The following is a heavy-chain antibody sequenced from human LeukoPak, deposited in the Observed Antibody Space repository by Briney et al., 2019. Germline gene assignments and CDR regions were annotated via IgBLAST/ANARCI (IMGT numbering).Heavy chain of an antibody. CDR2: ISSRSGSSI. CDR3: ARVGYSGSPGDY. Sequence: GGSLRLSCAASGFTFGDYYMTWIRQAPGKGLEGVSYISSRSGSSIYYGDSVKGRFTVSRDNAKNSLYLQLNSLRGEDTAVYYCARVGYSGSPGDYWGQGTLVTVSS. CDR1: GFTFGDYY. J-gene: IGHJ4*02. D-gene: IGHD1-26*01. V-gene: IGHV3-11*04.